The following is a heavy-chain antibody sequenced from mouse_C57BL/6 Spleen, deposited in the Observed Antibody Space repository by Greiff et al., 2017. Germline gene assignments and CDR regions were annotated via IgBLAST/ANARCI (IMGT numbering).Heavy chain of an antibody. J-gene: IGHJ3*01. Sequence: VQLQESGAELMKPGASVKLSCTATGYTFTGYWIEWVKQRPGHGLEWIGEILPGSGSTNSNEKFKGKATFTADTSSNTAYMQLSSLTTEDSAIYYCARLSYYDYGGAWFAYWGQGTLVTVSA. V-gene: IGHV1-9*01. D-gene: IGHD2-4*01. CDR1: GYTFTGYW. CDR2: ILPGSGST. CDR3: ARLSYYDYGGAWFAY.